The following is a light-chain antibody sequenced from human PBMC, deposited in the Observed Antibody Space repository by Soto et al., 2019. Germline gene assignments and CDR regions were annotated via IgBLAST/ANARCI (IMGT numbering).Light chain of an antibody. Sequence: DIHLTQSPSFLSASVGDRVTITCRASQGISTYLAWYQQKPGKAPNLLIHAASTLQSGVPSRFTGSGSGTEFTLTISSLQPEDFAIYYCQQLSSYPRTFGPGTKVDVK. V-gene: IGKV1-9*01. CDR2: AAS. CDR1: QGISTY. J-gene: IGKJ3*01. CDR3: QQLSSYPRT.